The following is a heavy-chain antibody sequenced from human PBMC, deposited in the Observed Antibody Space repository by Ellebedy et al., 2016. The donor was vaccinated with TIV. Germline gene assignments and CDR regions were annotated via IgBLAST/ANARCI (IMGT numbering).Heavy chain of an antibody. CDR3: AREVPSTKYGMDV. CDR2: TNTGGGSA. Sequence: AASVKVSCKASGYTFTDYYLHWVRQAPPQGLEWMGITNTGGGSATYAQRFQGRVTITRDTSTSTVYMELSSLRSEDTAVYYCAREVPSTKYGMDVWGQGTTVTVSS. J-gene: IGHJ6*02. CDR1: GYTFTDYY. V-gene: IGHV1-46*01.